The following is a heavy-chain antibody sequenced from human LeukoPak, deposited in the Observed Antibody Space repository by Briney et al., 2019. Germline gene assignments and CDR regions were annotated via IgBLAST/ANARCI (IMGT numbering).Heavy chain of an antibody. CDR1: GGSFSGYY. V-gene: IGHV4-34*01. D-gene: IGHD5-18*01. Sequence: SETLSLTCAVYGGSFSGYYWSWIRQPPGKGLEWIGEINHSGSTNYNPSLKSRVTISVDTSKNQFSLKLSSVTAADTAVYHCARLSWVRFVDTAMVNPTLVDYWGQGTLVTVSS. CDR3: ARLSWVRFVDTAMVNPTLVDY. CDR2: INHSGST. J-gene: IGHJ4*02.